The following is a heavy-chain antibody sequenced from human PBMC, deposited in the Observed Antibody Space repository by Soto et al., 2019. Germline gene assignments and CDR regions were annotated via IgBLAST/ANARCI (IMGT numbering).Heavy chain of an antibody. V-gene: IGHV1-69*04. Sequence: ASVKVSCKASGGTFSSYAISWVRQAPGQGLEWMGRIIPILGIANYAQKFQGRVTITADKSTSTAYMELSSLRSEDTAVYYCARVYCSSISCYKVWFDPWGQGTLVTVSS. CDR2: IIPILGIA. CDR3: ARVYCSSISCYKVWFDP. J-gene: IGHJ5*02. D-gene: IGHD2-2*02. CDR1: GGTFSSYA.